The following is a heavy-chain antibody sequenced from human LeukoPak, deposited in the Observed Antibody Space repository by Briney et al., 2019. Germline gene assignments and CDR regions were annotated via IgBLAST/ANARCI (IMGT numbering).Heavy chain of an antibody. CDR1: GGSISSYY. V-gene: IGHV4-59*12. Sequence: SETLSLTCTVSGGSISSYYWSWIREPPGKGLEWIGYIYDSGTTNYNPSLKSRVTISLDTSNNQFSLTLTSVTAADTAVYYCARERDFYYYMDVWDTGTTVIVSS. CDR2: IYDSGTT. J-gene: IGHJ6*03. CDR3: ARERDFYYYMDV.